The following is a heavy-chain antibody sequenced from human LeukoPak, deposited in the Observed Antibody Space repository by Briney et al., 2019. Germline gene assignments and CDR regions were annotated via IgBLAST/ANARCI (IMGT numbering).Heavy chain of an antibody. J-gene: IGHJ4*02. V-gene: IGHV1-18*01. Sequence: GASVTVSCKASGYTFTSYGISWVRQAPGQGLEWMGWISAYNGNTNYAQKLQGRVTMTTDTSTSTAYMELRSLRSDDTAVYYCARQGGVSSSGYYYYYFDYWGQGTLVTVSS. D-gene: IGHD3-22*01. CDR1: GYTFTSYG. CDR2: ISAYNGNT. CDR3: ARQGGVSSSGYYYYYFDY.